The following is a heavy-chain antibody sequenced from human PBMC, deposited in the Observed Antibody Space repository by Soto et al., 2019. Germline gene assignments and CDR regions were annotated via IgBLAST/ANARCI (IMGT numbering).Heavy chain of an antibody. J-gene: IGHJ6*02. CDR3: ARDRAGATGYSSGWYQNNGMDV. D-gene: IGHD6-19*01. CDR1: GYTFTSYD. V-gene: IGHV1-8*01. Sequence: ASVKVSCKASGYTFTSYDINWVRQATGQGLEWMGWMNPNSGNTGYAQKFQGRVTMTRNTSISTAYMELSSLRSEDTAVYYCARDRAGATGYSSGWYQNNGMDVWGQGTTVTGSS. CDR2: MNPNSGNT.